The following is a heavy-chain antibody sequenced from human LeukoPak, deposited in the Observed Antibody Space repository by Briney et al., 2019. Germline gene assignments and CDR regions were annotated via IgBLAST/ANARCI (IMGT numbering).Heavy chain of an antibody. J-gene: IGHJ4*02. CDR3: ARGGHYYDSSGYYDLPFDY. CDR2: IYHSGST. Sequence: PSETLSLTCAVSGGSISGGNWWSWVRQPPGKGLEWIGEIYHSGSTNYNPSLKSRVTISIDKSKNQFSLKLKPVTAADTAVYYCARGGHYYDSSGYYDLPFDYWGQGTLVTVSS. D-gene: IGHD3-22*01. CDR1: GGSISGGNW. V-gene: IGHV4-4*02.